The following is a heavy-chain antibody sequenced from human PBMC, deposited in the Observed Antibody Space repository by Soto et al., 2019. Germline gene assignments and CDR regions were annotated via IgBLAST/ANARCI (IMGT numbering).Heavy chain of an antibody. CDR2: IIPIFGTA. J-gene: IGHJ3*02. Sequence: SVKVSCKASGGTFSSYAISWVRQAPGQGLEWMGGIIPIFGTANYAQKFQGRVTITADESTSTAYMELSSLRSEDTAVYYCARYGVAAGTDAFDIWGQGTMVTVSS. V-gene: IGHV1-69*13. D-gene: IGHD6-13*01. CDR1: GGTFSSYA. CDR3: ARYGVAAGTDAFDI.